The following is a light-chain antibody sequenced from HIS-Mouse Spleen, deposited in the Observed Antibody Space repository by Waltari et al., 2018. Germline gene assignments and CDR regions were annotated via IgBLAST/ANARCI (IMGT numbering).Light chain of an antibody. CDR2: EVS. Sequence: QSALTQPPSASGSPGQSVTISCTGTSSDVGGYNYVSWYQQHPGKAPKLMIYEVSKRPSGVPDRFSGSKSGNTASLTVAVRQAEDEADYYCSSYAGSNNLVFGGGTKLTVL. CDR3: SSYAGSNNLV. V-gene: IGLV2-8*01. CDR1: SSDVGGYNY. J-gene: IGLJ2*01.